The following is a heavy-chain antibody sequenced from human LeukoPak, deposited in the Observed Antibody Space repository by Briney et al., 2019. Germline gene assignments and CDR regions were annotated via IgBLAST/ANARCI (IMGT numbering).Heavy chain of an antibody. CDR2: IIGSGGST. D-gene: IGHD1-26*01. CDR3: AKDRVEASYPSDAFDI. V-gene: IGHV3-23*01. J-gene: IGHJ3*02. Sequence: GGSLRLSCAASGFTFSSYAMSWGRQAPGEGLDWVSDIIGSGGSTYYSDSVKGRCTITRDNSTNTLYLQLNSLRAEDTAVYYCAKDRVEASYPSDAFDIWGQGTMVTVSS. CDR1: GFTFSSYA.